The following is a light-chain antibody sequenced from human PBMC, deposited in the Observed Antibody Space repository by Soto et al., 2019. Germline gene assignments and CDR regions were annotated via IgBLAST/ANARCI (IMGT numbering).Light chain of an antibody. CDR3: QVWDSSTVV. V-gene: IGLV3-9*01. CDR2: RDS. J-gene: IGLJ1*01. CDR1: NIGSKN. Sequence: SYELTQPLSVSVALGQTARITCGGNNIGSKNVHWYQQKPGQAPVLVIYRDSNRPSGIPERFSGSNSGNTATLTISRAQAGDEPDYYCQVWDSSTVVFGTGTKVTVL.